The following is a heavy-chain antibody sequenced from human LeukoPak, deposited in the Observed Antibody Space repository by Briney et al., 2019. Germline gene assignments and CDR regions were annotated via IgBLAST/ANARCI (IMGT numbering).Heavy chain of an antibody. CDR2: IYSGGST. D-gene: IGHD6-13*01. Sequence: PGGSLRLSRAASGFTFSQYWMSWVRQAPGKGLEWVSVIYSGGSTYYADSVKGRFTISRDNSKNTLYLQMNSPRAEDTAVYYCARKEQQLGYYYYGMDVWGQGTTVTVSS. J-gene: IGHJ6*02. V-gene: IGHV3-66*01. CDR1: GFTFSQYW. CDR3: ARKEQQLGYYYYGMDV.